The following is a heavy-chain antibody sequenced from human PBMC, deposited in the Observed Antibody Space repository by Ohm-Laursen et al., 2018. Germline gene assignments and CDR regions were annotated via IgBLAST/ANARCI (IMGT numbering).Heavy chain of an antibody. CDR3: ARTRPYYDFWSGFDY. CDR1: GYTFTGYY. CDR2: INPNSGGT. Sequence: ASVKASCKASGYTFTGYYMHWVRQAPGQGLEWMGWINPNSGGTNYAQRFQGRVTMTRDTSISTAYMELNRLTSDDTAVYYCARTRPYYDFWSGFDYWGQGTLVTVSS. J-gene: IGHJ4*02. V-gene: IGHV1-2*02. D-gene: IGHD3-3*01.